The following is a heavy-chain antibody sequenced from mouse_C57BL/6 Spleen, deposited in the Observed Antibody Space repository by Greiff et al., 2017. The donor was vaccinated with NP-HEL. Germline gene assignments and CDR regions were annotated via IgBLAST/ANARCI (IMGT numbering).Heavy chain of an antibody. CDR2: ISDGGSYT. V-gene: IGHV5-4*01. Sequence: EVPLVESGGGLVKPGGSLKLSCAASGFTFSSYAMSWVRQTPGQRLEWVATISDGGSYTYYPDNVKGRFTISRDNATYNLYLQMSHLKSEDTAMYYCARVYGSSSIWFAYWGQGTLVTVSA. CDR3: ARVYGSSSIWFAY. D-gene: IGHD1-1*01. CDR1: GFTFSSYA. J-gene: IGHJ3*01.